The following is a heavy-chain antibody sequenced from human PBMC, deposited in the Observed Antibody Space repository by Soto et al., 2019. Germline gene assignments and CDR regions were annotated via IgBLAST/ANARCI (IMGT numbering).Heavy chain of an antibody. CDR3: ARESEDLTSNFDY. CDR1: GFTFSDYY. CDR2: ISSTTNYI. V-gene: IGHV3-21*01. Sequence: PGGSLRLSCAASGFTFSDYYMNWVRQAPVKGLEWVSAISSTTNYIYYADSMKGRFTVSRDNAKNSVYLDMNSLSAEDTAVYYCARESEDLTSNFDYWGQGTLVTVSS. J-gene: IGHJ4*02.